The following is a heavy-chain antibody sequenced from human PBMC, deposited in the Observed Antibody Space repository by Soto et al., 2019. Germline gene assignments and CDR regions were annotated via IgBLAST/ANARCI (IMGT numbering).Heavy chain of an antibody. Sequence: SETLSLTCTVSGGSISSGGYYWSWIRQHPGKGLEWIGYIYYSGSTYYNPSLKSRVTISVDTSKNQFSLKLSSVTAADTAVYYCAGIVVVPAATYPYYFDYWGQGTLVTVSS. V-gene: IGHV4-31*03. D-gene: IGHD2-2*01. CDR2: IYYSGST. CDR1: GGSISSGGYY. J-gene: IGHJ4*02. CDR3: AGIVVVPAATYPYYFDY.